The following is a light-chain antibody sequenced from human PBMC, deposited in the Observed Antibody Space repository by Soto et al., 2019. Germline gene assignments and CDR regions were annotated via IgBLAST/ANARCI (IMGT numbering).Light chain of an antibody. J-gene: IGKJ1*01. CDR1: QSVSSY. CDR2: GTS. V-gene: IGKV3-20*01. Sequence: EIVLTHSPATLSLSPGERATLSCRASQSVSSYLAWYQQKPGQAPRLLIYGTSSRATDIPDRFTGSGSGTDFTLTISRLEPEDFAVYSRQQYGRPPQTFGQGTKVDIK. CDR3: QQYGRPPQT.